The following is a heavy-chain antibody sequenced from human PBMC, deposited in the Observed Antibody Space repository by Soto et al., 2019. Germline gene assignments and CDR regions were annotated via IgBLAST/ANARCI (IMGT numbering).Heavy chain of an antibody. V-gene: IGHV4-34*01. D-gene: IGHD3-3*01. CDR2: INHSGST. CDR1: GGSFSGYY. J-gene: IGHJ6*02. CDR3: ARDRTRIRFLEWFPPYGMDV. Sequence: LSLTCAVYGGSFSGYYWSWIRQPPGKGLEWIGEINHSGSTNYNPSTKSRVTISVDTSKNQFSLKLSSVTAADTAVYYCARDRTRIRFLEWFPPYGMDVWGQGTTVTVSS.